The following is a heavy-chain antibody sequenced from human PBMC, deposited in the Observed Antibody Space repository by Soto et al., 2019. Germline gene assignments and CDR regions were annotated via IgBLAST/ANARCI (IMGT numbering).Heavy chain of an antibody. J-gene: IGHJ5*02. CDR2: TYYRSKWYN. Sequence: PSQTLSLTCAISGDSVSSNSAAWNWIRQSPSRGLEWLGRTYYRSKWYNDYAVSVKSRITINPDTSKNQFSLQLNSVTPEDTAVYYCARDSPPTIRFLEWSRTSNWFDPWGQGTLVTVSS. D-gene: IGHD3-3*01. CDR3: ARDSPPTIRFLEWSRTSNWFDP. CDR1: GDSVSSNSAA. V-gene: IGHV6-1*01.